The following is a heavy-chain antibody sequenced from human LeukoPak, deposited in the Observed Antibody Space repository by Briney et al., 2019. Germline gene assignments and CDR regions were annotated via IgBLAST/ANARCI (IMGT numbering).Heavy chain of an antibody. J-gene: IGHJ3*02. CDR1: GGSISSYY. Sequence: SETLSLTCTVSGGSISSYYWSWIRQPAGKGLEWIGRIYTSGSTNYNPSLKSRVTMSVDASKNQFSLKLSSVTAADTAVYYCARDYDFWSGYPSDIWGQGTMVTVSS. D-gene: IGHD3-3*01. V-gene: IGHV4-4*07. CDR3: ARDYDFWSGYPSDI. CDR2: IYTSGST.